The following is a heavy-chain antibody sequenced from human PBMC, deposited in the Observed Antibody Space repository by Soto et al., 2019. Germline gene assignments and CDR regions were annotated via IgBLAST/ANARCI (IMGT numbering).Heavy chain of an antibody. J-gene: IGHJ4*02. D-gene: IGHD3-9*01. V-gene: IGHV4-30-2*01. CDR3: AGGNYDILTGYLGLFDY. CDR1: GGSISSEIFS. Sequence: ASETLSLTCAVSGGSISSEIFSWSWIRQPPGKGLEWIGYIYHTGSTNYNPSLNGRVAISIDTSKNQFSLKLCSVTAADTAVYYCAGGNYDILTGYLGLFDYWGQGTLVTVSS. CDR2: IYHTGST.